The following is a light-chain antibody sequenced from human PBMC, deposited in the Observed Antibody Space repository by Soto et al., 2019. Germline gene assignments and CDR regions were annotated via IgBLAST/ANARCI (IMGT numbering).Light chain of an antibody. CDR1: SSDVGGSKY. V-gene: IGLV2-8*01. CDR2: EVS. CDR3: SSSAGSNNYV. J-gene: IGLJ1*01. Sequence: QSALTQPPSASGSPGQSVTISCTGTSSDVGGSKYVSWYQQHPGTAPKLMISEVSKRPSGVPDRFSGSKSGNTASLTVSGLQAEDEADYYCSSSAGSNNYVFGTGTKLTVL.